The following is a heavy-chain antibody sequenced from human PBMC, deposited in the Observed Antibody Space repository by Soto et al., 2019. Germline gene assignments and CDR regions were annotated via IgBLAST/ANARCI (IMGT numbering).Heavy chain of an antibody. CDR1: GYTFTSYY. Sequence: ASVKVSCKASGYTFTSYYMHWVRQAPGQGLEWMGWINPNSGGTNYAQKFQGRVTMTRDTSISTAYMELSRLRSDDTAVYYCARDRTSCSGGSCYSFSAFDIWGQGTMVTVSS. CDR3: ARDRTSCSGGSCYSFSAFDI. V-gene: IGHV1-2*02. CDR2: INPNSGGT. D-gene: IGHD2-15*01. J-gene: IGHJ3*02.